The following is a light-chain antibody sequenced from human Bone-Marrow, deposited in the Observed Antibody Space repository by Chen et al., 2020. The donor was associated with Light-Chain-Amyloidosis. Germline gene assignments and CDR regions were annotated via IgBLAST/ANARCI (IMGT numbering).Light chain of an antibody. V-gene: IGKV3-20*01. CDR3: QQYGTSPLT. Sequence: EIVLTQSPGTLSLSPGEGANLSCRASQTISSNYLTWYQQKFGQAPRLLIYGSSSRATGIRDRFTGSGSGTDFTRTSNRLEPEDFAMYYCQQYGTSPLTFGGGTKVEIK. CDR1: QTISSNY. CDR2: GSS. J-gene: IGKJ4*01.